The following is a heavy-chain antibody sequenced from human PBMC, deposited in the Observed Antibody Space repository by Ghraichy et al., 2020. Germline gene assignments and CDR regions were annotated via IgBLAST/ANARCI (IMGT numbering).Heavy chain of an antibody. V-gene: IGHV3-7*01. J-gene: IGHJ3*02. CDR3: ARESAHYYDSSGLNDAFDI. D-gene: IGHD3-22*01. CDR2: IKQDGSEK. CDR1: GFTFSSYW. Sequence: GGSLRLSCAASGFTFSSYWMSWVRQAPGKGLEWVANIKQDGSEKYYVDSVKGRFTISRDNAKNSLYLQMNSLRAEDTAVYYCARESAHYYDSSGLNDAFDIWGQGTMVTVSS.